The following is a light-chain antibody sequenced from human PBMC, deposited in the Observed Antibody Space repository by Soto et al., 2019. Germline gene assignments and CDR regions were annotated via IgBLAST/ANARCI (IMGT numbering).Light chain of an antibody. J-gene: IGKJ1*01. V-gene: IGKV3-20*01. Sequence: EIVLTQSPGTLSLSPGERATLSCRASQNVSSSYFAWYQQKPGQAPRLLIYGASSRATGIPDRFSGSGSGTDFTLTISRLEPEDFAVYYCQQYGSSPWPFGQGTKVEIK. CDR1: QNVSSSY. CDR3: QQYGSSPWP. CDR2: GAS.